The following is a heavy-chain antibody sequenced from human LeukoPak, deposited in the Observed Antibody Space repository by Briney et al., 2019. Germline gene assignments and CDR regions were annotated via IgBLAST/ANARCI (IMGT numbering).Heavy chain of an antibody. D-gene: IGHD2-2*01. CDR1: GGTLSSYA. V-gene: IGHV1-69*13. CDR2: IIPIFGTA. CDR3: ARDRGRSVVAPAANEPYFDY. J-gene: IGHJ4*02. Sequence: ASVKVSCKASGGTLSSYAISWVRQAPGQGLEWMGGIIPIFGTANYAQKFQGRVTITADESTSTAYMELSSLRSEDTAVYYCARDRGRSVVAPAANEPYFDYWGQGTLVTVSS.